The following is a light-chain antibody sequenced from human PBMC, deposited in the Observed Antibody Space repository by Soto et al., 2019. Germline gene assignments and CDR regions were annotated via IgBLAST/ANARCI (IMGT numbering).Light chain of an antibody. Sequence: IVLAQSSGTVSLSPVETASLSWRGSQSVSSSYSAWYQQKPGQAPRLLLYGASSRATGIPDRFSGSGSGTDFTLTISRLEPEDFAVYYCQQYGSSPVTFGQGTKVDIK. V-gene: IGKV3-20*01. CDR3: QQYGSSPVT. CDR2: GAS. J-gene: IGKJ1*01. CDR1: QSVSSSY.